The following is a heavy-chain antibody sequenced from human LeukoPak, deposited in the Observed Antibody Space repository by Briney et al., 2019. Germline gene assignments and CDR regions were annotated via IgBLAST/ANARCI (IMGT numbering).Heavy chain of an antibody. Sequence: SQTLSLTCAISGDSVSSNSAAWNWIRQSPSRGLEWLGRTYYRSKWYNDYAVSVKSRITINPDTSKNQFSLQLNSVTPEDTAVYYCARSRKLRVDYYYYYMDVWGKGTTVTVSS. CDR2: TYYRSKWYN. CDR3: ARSRKLRVDYYYYYMDV. J-gene: IGHJ6*03. CDR1: GDSVSSNSAA. D-gene: IGHD3-3*01. V-gene: IGHV6-1*01.